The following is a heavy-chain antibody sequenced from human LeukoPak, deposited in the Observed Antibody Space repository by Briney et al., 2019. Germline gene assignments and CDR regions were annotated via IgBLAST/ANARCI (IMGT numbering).Heavy chain of an antibody. J-gene: IGHJ4*02. V-gene: IGHV1-2*02. CDR2: INPNSGGT. D-gene: IGHD6-19*01. CDR3: AVSSGWYTSFDY. CDR1: GYTFTGYY. Sequence: ASVKVSCKASGYTFTGYYMHWVRQAPGQGLEWMGWINPNSGGTNYAQKFQGRVTMTRDTSISTAYMELSRLRSDDTAVYYCAVSSGWYTSFDYWGQGTLVTVSS.